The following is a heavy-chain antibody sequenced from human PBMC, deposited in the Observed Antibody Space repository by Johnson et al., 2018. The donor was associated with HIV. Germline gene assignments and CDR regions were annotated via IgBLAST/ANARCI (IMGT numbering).Heavy chain of an antibody. J-gene: IGHJ3*02. V-gene: IGHV3-66*01. CDR2: LHSGGST. CDR3: ARASYYYGSADI. CDR1: GFTVSSNY. D-gene: IGHD3-10*01. Sequence: EVQLVESGGGLVQPGGSLRLSCVVSGFTVSSNYMSWVRQAPGKGLEWVSVLHSGGSTSYADSVKGRFTISRDNAKKSLFLQMNSLRAEDTAVYYCARASYYYGSADIWGQGTMVTVSS.